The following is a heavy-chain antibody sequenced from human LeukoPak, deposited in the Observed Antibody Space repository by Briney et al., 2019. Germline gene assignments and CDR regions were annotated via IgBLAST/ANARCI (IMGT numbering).Heavy chain of an antibody. J-gene: IGHJ3*02. CDR2: INHSGVT. Sequence: SETLSLTCAVYGGSFSGYYWSWIRQPPGKGLEWIGEINHSGVTSYKSSLKSRVTISVDTSKNQFSLKLSSVTAADTAVYYCARPPFCSDTSCFRAFNIWGRGTMVTVSS. D-gene: IGHD2-2*01. CDR1: GGSFSGYY. CDR3: ARPPFCSDTSCFRAFNI. V-gene: IGHV4-34*01.